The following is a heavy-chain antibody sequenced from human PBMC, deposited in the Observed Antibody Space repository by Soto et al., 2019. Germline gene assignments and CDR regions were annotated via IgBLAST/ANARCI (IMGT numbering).Heavy chain of an antibody. CDR3: SGGVGDAF. Sequence: EVHLVESGGGLVQTGGSLRLSCAISESTVSRDWMNWVRQAPGKGLEWVAHTNQDGSQKYYVDSVKGRFTISRDNAKKSLYLQMNSLRAGETAMYYCSGGVGDAFWGQGTLVTVSS. V-gene: IGHV3-7*01. D-gene: IGHD3-16*01. J-gene: IGHJ4*02. CDR2: TNQDGSQK. CDR1: ESTVSRDW.